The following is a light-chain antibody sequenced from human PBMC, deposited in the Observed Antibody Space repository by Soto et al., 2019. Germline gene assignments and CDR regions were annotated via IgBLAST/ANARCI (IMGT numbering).Light chain of an antibody. CDR2: EAS. CDR1: SSDVGAYNY. J-gene: IGLJ2*01. V-gene: IGLV2-14*01. Sequence: QSALTQPASVSGSPGQSLTISCTGTSSDVGAYNYVSWYQQHPGKVPKLVIYEASNRPSGVSIRFSGSKSGNTASLTISELQAEDEADYYCSSYTSSSTVEFGGGTKLTVL. CDR3: SSYTSSSTVE.